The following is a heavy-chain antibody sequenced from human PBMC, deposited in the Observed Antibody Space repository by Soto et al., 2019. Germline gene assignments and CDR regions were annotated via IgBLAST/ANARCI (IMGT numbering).Heavy chain of an antibody. D-gene: IGHD2-21*02. CDR3: AGGRGATADAD. CDR1: GGSISSGGYY. J-gene: IGHJ4*02. V-gene: IGHV4-31*03. CDR2: IYYSGST. Sequence: QVQLQESGPGLVKPSQTLSLTCTVSGGSISSGGYYWSWIRQPPGKGLEWIGYIYYSGSTYYNPSHKGRVNISVDTSKYHIPLELSSVSAGDSAVLYCAGGRGATADADWGQGTLVTVCS.